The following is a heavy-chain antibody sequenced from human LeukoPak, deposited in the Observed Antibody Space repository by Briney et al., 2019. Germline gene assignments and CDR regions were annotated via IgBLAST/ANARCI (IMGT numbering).Heavy chain of an antibody. CDR1: SGSISSSSYY. J-gene: IGHJ2*01. V-gene: IGHV4-39*01. D-gene: IGHD3-22*01. Sequence: SETLSLTCTVSSGSISSSSYYWGWIRQPPGKGLEWIGNIYYSGRTYYNPSLKSRVTISVDTPKNQFSLKLSSVTAADTAVYYCARGVTMIVVVIHDWYFDLWGRGTLVTVSS. CDR3: ARGVTMIVVVIHDWYFDL. CDR2: IYYSGRT.